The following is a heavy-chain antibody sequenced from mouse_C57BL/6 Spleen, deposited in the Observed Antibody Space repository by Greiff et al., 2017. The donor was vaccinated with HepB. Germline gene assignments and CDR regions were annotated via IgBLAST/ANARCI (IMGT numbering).Heavy chain of an antibody. Sequence: VKLQQSGPELVKPGASVKISCKASGYAFSSSWMNWVKQRPGKGLEWIGRIYPGDGDTNYNGKFKGKATLTADKSSSAAYMQPSSLTSEDSAVYFCAPFTTVVAVAYWGQGTLVTVSA. V-gene: IGHV1-82*01. D-gene: IGHD1-1*01. J-gene: IGHJ3*01. CDR1: GYAFSSSW. CDR2: IYPGDGDT. CDR3: APFTTVVAVAY.